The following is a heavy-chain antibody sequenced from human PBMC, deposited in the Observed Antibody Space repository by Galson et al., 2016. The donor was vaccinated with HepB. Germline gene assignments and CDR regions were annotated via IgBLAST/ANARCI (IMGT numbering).Heavy chain of an antibody. J-gene: IGHJ4*02. V-gene: IGHV3-33*01. CDR2: IWYDGSYK. CDR1: GFTLTHYG. Sequence: SLRLSCATSGFTLTHYGMLWVRQAPGKGLEWVAVIWYDGSYKYYADYVEGRFTISRDISENTVYLQMNSRRGEDTAVYYCAREIPHMVHGGLDYWGQGTLVTVSS. CDR3: AREIPHMVHGGLDY. D-gene: IGHD2-2*02.